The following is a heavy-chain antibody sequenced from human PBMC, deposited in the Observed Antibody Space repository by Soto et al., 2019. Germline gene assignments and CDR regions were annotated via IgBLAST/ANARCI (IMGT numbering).Heavy chain of an antibody. CDR3: AKGDCSGGSCYFSAFDI. D-gene: IGHD2-15*01. Sequence: GGSLRLSCAASGFTFNSYGIHWVRQAPGKGLEWVAVISYDGTNNYYTESVKGRFTISRDNSKNTLFLQMNSLRAEDTAVYFCAKGDCSGGSCYFSAFDIWGQGTMVTVSS. CDR1: GFTFNSYG. CDR2: ISYDGTNN. J-gene: IGHJ3*02. V-gene: IGHV3-30*18.